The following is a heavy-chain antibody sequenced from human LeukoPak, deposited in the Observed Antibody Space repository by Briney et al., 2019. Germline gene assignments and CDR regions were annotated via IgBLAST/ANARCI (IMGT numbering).Heavy chain of an antibody. CDR3: ARDGGYCSGGSCYTPLGY. CDR2: IIPIFGTA. V-gene: IGHV1-69*01. Sequence: SVKVSCKASGGTFSSYAISWVRQAPGQGLEWMGGIIPIFGTANYAQKFQGRVTITADESTSTAYMELSSLRSEDTAVYYCARDGGYCSGGSCYTPLGYWGQGTLVTVSS. J-gene: IGHJ4*02. CDR1: GGTFSSYA. D-gene: IGHD2-15*01.